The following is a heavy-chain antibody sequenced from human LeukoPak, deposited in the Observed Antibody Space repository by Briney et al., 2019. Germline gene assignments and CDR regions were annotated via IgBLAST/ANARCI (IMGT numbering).Heavy chain of an antibody. V-gene: IGHV3-30*02. CDR2: IRYDGSNK. CDR1: GFTFSSYG. CDR3: ARDRRGYVDTAMVFDY. J-gene: IGHJ4*02. D-gene: IGHD5-18*01. Sequence: PGGSLRLSCAASGFTFSSYGMHWVRQAPGKGLEWVAFIRYDGSNKYYADSVKGRFTISRDNSKNTLYLQMNSLRAEDTAVYYCARDRRGYVDTAMVFDYWGQGTLVTVSS.